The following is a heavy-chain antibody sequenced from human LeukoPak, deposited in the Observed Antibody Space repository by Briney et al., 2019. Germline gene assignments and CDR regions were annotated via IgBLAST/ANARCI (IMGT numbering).Heavy chain of an antibody. CDR3: ARRRGGYGDGDFDY. D-gene: IGHD4-17*01. J-gene: IGHJ4*02. Sequence: PGGSLRLSCAASGFTSSSTSIIWVRQAPGKGLECDSYIRGDTSTEYAEYVKGRFTISRDDSKNTVYLQMNSLRVEDTSVYYCARRRGGYGDGDFDYWGQGTLVTVSS. CDR2: IRGDTST. CDR1: GFTSSSTS. V-gene: IGHV3-66*04.